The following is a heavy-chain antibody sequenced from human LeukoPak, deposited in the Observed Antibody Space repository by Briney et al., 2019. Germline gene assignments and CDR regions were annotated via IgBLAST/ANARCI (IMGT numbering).Heavy chain of an antibody. CDR2: ISSNGGNP. CDR3: ARDYNPGWALDE. D-gene: IGHD6-19*01. Sequence: QGQGLGLVGVFTISSNGGNPFYANSVKGRFTISRDNSKNTLYLQMGSLRAEDMAVYYCARDYNPGWALDEWGQGTLVTVSS. V-gene: IGHV3-64*01. J-gene: IGHJ4*02.